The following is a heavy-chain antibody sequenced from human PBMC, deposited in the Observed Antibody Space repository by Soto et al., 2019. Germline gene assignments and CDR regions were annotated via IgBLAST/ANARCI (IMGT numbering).Heavy chain of an antibody. V-gene: IGHV4-31*03. D-gene: IGHD2-15*01. Sequence: SETLSLTCTVSGGSISSGGYYWSWIRQHPGKGLEWIGYIYYRGSTYYNPSLKSRVTISVDTSKNQFSLKLSSVTAADTAVYYCAKGRTHPLPPWGQGTLVTVPA. J-gene: IGHJ5*02. CDR1: GGSISSGGYY. CDR2: IYYRGST. CDR3: AKGRTHPLPP.